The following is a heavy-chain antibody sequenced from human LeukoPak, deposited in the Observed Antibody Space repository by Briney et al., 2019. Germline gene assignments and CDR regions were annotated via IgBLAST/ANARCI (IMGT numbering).Heavy chain of an antibody. V-gene: IGHV3-30*18. J-gene: IGHJ4*02. Sequence: GGSLRLSCAASGFTFSSYGMHWVRQAPGKGLEWVAVISYDGSNEYYADSVKGRFTISRDNSKNTLYLQMNSLRAEDTAVYYCAKDSVSGYGTPHFDYWGQGTLVTVSS. D-gene: IGHD5-12*01. CDR2: ISYDGSNE. CDR3: AKDSVSGYGTPHFDY. CDR1: GFTFSSYG.